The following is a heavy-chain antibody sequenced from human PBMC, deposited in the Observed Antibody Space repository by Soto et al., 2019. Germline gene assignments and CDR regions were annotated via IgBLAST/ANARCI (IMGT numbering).Heavy chain of an antibody. CDR3: ARGQRFSDWFDP. Sequence: SETLSLTCTVSGGSMSSYYWTWIRQPAGKGLEWIGRVYSSGGTHYNPSLKSRVTISLDTPKNQFSLRLLSVTDADTAVYYCARGQRFSDWFDPWGQGTLVTVSS. CDR2: VYSSGGT. CDR1: GGSMSSYY. J-gene: IGHJ5*02. V-gene: IGHV4-4*07. D-gene: IGHD3-3*01.